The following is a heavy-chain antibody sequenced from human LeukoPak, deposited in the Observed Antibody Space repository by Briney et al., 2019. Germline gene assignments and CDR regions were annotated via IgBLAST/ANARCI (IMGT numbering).Heavy chain of an antibody. J-gene: IGHJ4*02. D-gene: IGHD6-13*01. CDR2: IWYDGSNK. CDR3: ARDGSQAAAGMDY. Sequence: PGRSLRLSRAASGFTFSSYGMHWVRQAPGKGLEWVAVIWYDGSNKYYADSVKGRFTISRDNSKNTLYLQMNSLRAEDTAVYYCARDGSQAAAGMDYWGQGTLVTVSS. V-gene: IGHV3-33*01. CDR1: GFTFSSYG.